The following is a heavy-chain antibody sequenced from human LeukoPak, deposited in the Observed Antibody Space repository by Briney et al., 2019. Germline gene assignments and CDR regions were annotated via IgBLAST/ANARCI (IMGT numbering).Heavy chain of an antibody. CDR3: VFLWVGELFTWFDP. Sequence: ASVKVSCKVSGYTRSEFSIHWVRQAPGKGLERMGGSDPEDGEIIYAQNFQGRVTMTEDTSTDTAYMELISLKSEDTAVYYCVFLWVGELFTWFDPWGQGSLVTVSS. V-gene: IGHV1-24*01. CDR1: GYTRSEFS. CDR2: SDPEDGEI. J-gene: IGHJ5*02. D-gene: IGHD3-10*01.